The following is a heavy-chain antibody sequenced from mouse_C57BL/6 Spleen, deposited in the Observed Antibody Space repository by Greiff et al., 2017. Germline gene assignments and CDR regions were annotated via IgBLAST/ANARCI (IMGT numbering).Heavy chain of an antibody. D-gene: IGHD2-2*01. CDR1: GYTFTSYW. J-gene: IGHJ2*01. Sequence: VQLQQPGTELVKPGASVKLSCKASGYTFTSYWMHWVKQRPGQGLEWIGYIYIGNGYTEYNEKFKGKATLTSDTSSSTAYMQLSSLTSEDSAIYFCAREVVTTNYFDYWGQGTTLTVSS. CDR3: AREVVTTNYFDY. CDR2: IYIGNGYT. V-gene: IGHV1-58*01.